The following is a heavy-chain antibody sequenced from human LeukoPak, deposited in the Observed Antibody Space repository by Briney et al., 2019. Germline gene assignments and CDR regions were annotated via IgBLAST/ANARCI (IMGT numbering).Heavy chain of an antibody. Sequence: SETLSLTCTVSGGSISSYYWSWIRQPPGKGLEWIGEINHSGGTDNNPSLKSRVTISIDMSKNQFSLRLNSVTAADTAVYYCARVYGSGYDFRGAFDIWGQGTMVTVSS. V-gene: IGHV4-34*01. D-gene: IGHD5-12*01. CDR3: ARVYGSGYDFRGAFDI. J-gene: IGHJ3*02. CDR1: GGSISSYY. CDR2: INHSGGT.